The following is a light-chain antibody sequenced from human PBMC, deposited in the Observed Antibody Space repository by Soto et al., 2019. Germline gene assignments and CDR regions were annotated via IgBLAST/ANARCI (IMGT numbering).Light chain of an antibody. V-gene: IGKV3-20*01. Sequence: EIVLTQSPGTLSLSPGERATLSCRASQSVSSSYLAWYQQKPGQAPRLLIYGASSRATGIPDRFSGSESGTDFTLNISRLEPEDFAVYYCQQYGSSHTFGQGTRLEIK. CDR1: QSVSSSY. CDR3: QQYGSSHT. J-gene: IGKJ5*01. CDR2: GAS.